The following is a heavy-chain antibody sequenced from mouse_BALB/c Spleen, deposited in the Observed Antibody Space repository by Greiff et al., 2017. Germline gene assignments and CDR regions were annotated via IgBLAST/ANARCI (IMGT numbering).Heavy chain of an antibody. J-gene: IGHJ2*01. CDR3: ARSGGTDY. CDR1: GYTFTSYW. Sequence: DLVKPGASVKLSCKASGYTFTSYWINWIKQRPGQGLEWIGRIAPGSGSTYYNEMFKGKATLTVDTSSSTAYIQLSSLSSEDSAVYFCARSGGTDYWGQGTTLTVSS. CDR2: IAPGSGST. V-gene: IGHV1S41*01. D-gene: IGHD3-3*01.